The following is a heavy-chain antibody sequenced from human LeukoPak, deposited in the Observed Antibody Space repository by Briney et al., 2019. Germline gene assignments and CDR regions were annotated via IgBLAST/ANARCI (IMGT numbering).Heavy chain of an antibody. Sequence: ASVKVSCKASGGTFSSYAISWVRQAPGQGLEWMGWMNPVSGNAGSAQKFQGRVTLTRDTSISTAYMELSSLRSDDTAFYYCARAPMGAAALYWGQGTLVTVSS. CDR1: GGTFSSYA. D-gene: IGHD6-13*01. CDR2: MNPVSGNA. CDR3: ARAPMGAAALY. J-gene: IGHJ4*02. V-gene: IGHV1-8*02.